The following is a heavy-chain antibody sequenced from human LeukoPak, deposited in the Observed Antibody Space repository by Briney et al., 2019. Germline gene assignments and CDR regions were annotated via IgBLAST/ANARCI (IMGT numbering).Heavy chain of an antibody. V-gene: IGHV3-23*01. CDR1: GFTFSSYA. D-gene: IGHD3-10*01. Sequence: GGSLRLSCAASGFTFSSYAMIWVRQAPGKGLEWVSSSGSGGSTYYADSVKGRFTISRDNSKNTLYLQMNSLRAEDKAVYYCAKLEGSADYWGQGTLVTVSS. CDR2: SGSGGST. CDR3: AKLEGSADY. J-gene: IGHJ4*02.